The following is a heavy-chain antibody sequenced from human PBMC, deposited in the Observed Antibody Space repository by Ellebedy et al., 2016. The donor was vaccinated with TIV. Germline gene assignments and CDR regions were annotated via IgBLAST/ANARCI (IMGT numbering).Heavy chain of an antibody. Sequence: GGSLRLSCAASGFTFSNYAMSWVRQTPGKGLEWVSGIIAGGDSTHYVDSVKGRFTISRDNSKKTLYLQMNSLRAEDTAVYYCVKLDSSGFYYGRLDYWGQGTLVTVSS. J-gene: IGHJ4*02. CDR2: IIAGGDST. CDR3: VKLDSSGFYYGRLDY. CDR1: GFTFSNYA. D-gene: IGHD3-22*01. V-gene: IGHV3-23*01.